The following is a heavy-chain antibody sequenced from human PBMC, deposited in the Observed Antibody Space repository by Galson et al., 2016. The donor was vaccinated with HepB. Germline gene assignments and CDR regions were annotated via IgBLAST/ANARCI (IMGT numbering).Heavy chain of an antibody. CDR2: ISGSGGQT. Sequence: SLRLSCAVSVFTFSSYPMSWVRQAPGKGLEWVSAISGSGGQTYYADSVKGRFTISRDNAKNTLYLQMNSLRAEDTAVYYCARVTTRPGWFDPWGQGTLVTVSS. D-gene: IGHD6-6*01. CDR1: VFTFSSYP. V-gene: IGHV3-23*01. CDR3: ARVTTRPGWFDP. J-gene: IGHJ5*02.